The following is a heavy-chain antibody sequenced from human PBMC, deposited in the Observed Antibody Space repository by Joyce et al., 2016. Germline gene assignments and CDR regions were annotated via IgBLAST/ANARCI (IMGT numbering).Heavy chain of an antibody. V-gene: IGHV5-10-1*03. CDR1: GYTFVNYW. CDR3: ARHRGGGNFVPFDY. Sequence: EDHLVQSGAEMKKPGESLRISCMVSGYTFVNYWFSWVRQMPGKGLEWMGRIEPNDSGNDYSPSFQGHVTISADKSISTAYLQWSSLKASDTAIYYCARHRGGGNFVPFDYWGQGTLVTVSS. CDR2: IEPNDSGN. J-gene: IGHJ4*02. D-gene: IGHD4-23*01.